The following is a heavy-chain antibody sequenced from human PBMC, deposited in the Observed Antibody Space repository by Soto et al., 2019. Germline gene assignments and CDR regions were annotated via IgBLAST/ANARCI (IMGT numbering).Heavy chain of an antibody. V-gene: IGHV1-69*02. CDR3: ARSLVGATHPFDY. CDR2: IIPILGIA. Sequence: SVKVSCKASGGTFSSYTISWVRQAPGQGLEWMGRIIPILGIANYAQKFQGRVTITADESTSTAYMELSSLRSEDTAVYYCARSLVGATHPFDYWGQGTLVTVSS. D-gene: IGHD1-26*01. CDR1: GGTFSSYT. J-gene: IGHJ4*02.